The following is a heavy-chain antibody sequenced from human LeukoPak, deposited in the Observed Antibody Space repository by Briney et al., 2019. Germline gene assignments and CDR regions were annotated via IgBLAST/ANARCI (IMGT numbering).Heavy chain of an antibody. V-gene: IGHV5-10-1*01. Sequence: GESLRISCKGSGYSFITYWINWVRQMPGKGLEWMGRIDPSDSYTNYSPSFQGHVTISADKSISTAYLQWSSLKASDTAMYYCAGTGYCSSTSCCSWFDPWGQGTLVTVSS. J-gene: IGHJ5*02. CDR3: AGTGYCSSTSCCSWFDP. CDR1: GYSFITYW. D-gene: IGHD2-2*01. CDR2: IDPSDSYT.